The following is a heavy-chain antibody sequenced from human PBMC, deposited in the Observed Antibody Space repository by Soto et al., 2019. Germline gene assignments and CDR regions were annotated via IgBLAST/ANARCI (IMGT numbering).Heavy chain of an antibody. CDR1: GFTFSSYA. CDR2: ISYDGSNK. Sequence: GGSLRLSCAASGFTFSSYAMHWVRQAPGKGLEWVAVISYDGSNKYYADSVKGRFTISRDNSKNTLYLQMNSLRAEDTAVYYCASYRSAGLGFDYWGQGTLVTVSS. J-gene: IGHJ4*02. V-gene: IGHV3-30-3*01. D-gene: IGHD6-13*01. CDR3: ASYRSAGLGFDY.